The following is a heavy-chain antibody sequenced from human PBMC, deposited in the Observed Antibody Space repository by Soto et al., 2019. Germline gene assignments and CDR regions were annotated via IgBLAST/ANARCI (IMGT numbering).Heavy chain of an antibody. CDR3: VGATVTTWVF. CDR2: VNPTSGNT. D-gene: IGHD4-17*01. Sequence: QVQLVQSGAEVKKPGASVKVSCEASGYTFTSYEINWVRQATGQGLEWLGWVNPTSGNTGYAQKFQGRVTMTRNTSISTAYMELSSLRSEDTAVYYCVGATVTTWVFWGQGTLVTVSS. V-gene: IGHV1-8*01. J-gene: IGHJ4*02. CDR1: GYTFTSYE.